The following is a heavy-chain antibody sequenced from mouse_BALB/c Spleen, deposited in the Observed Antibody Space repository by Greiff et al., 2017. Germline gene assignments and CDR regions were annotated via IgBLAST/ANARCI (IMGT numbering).Heavy chain of an antibody. J-gene: IGHJ2*01. CDR1: GFSLTGYG. Sequence: VQLEESGPGLVAPSQSLSITCTVSGFSLTGYGVNWVRQPPGKGLEWLGMIWGDGSTDYNSALKSRLSISKDNSKSQVFLKMNSLQTDDTARYYCARAPCYSYFDYWGQGTTLTVSS. D-gene: IGHD1-1*01. V-gene: IGHV2-6-7*01. CDR2: IWGDGST. CDR3: ARAPCYSYFDY.